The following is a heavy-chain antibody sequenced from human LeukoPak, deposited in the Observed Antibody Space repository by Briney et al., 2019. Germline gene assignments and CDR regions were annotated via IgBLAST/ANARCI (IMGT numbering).Heavy chain of an antibody. CDR3: ARGVYIRTSWFDP. J-gene: IGHJ5*02. CDR1: GGSISSGDYY. CDR2: IYYSGST. V-gene: IGHV4-30-4*02. Sequence: SETLSLTCTVSGGSISSGDYYWSWIRQPPGKGLEWIGYIYYSGSTYYNPSLKSRVTISVDTSKNQFSLKLSSVTAADTAVYYCARGVYIRTSWFDPWGQGTLVTVSS. D-gene: IGHD5/OR15-5a*01.